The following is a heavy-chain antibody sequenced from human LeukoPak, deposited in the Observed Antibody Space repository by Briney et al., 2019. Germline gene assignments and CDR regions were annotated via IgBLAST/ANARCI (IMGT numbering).Heavy chain of an antibody. V-gene: IGHV4-30-2*06. J-gene: IGHJ4*02. CDR1: GGSISSGGYS. CDR2: IYHSGST. CDR3: ARSVGDILTGPKQYYFDY. D-gene: IGHD3-9*01. Sequence: PSQTLSLTCAVSGGSISSGGYSWSWIRQSPGKGLEWIGYIYHSGSTYYNPSLKSRVTISVDRSKNQFSLKLSSVTAADTAVYYCARSVGDILTGPKQYYFDYWGQGTLVTVSS.